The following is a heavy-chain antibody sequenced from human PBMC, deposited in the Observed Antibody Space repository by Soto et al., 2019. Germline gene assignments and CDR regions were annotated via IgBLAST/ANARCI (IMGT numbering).Heavy chain of an antibody. CDR1: GGSISSGGYS. V-gene: IGHV4-30-2*01. CDR2: ICHSGST. Sequence: SETLSLTCAVSGGSISSGGYSWSWIRQPPGKGLEWIGYICHSGSTYCNPSLKSRVTISVDRSKNQFSLKLSSVTAADTAVYYCARVGAAAGHFDYWGQGTRVTVSS. CDR3: ARVGAAAGHFDY. D-gene: IGHD6-13*01. J-gene: IGHJ4*02.